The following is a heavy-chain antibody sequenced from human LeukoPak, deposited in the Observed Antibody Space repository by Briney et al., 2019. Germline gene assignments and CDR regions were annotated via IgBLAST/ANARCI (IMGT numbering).Heavy chain of an antibody. Sequence: KASGYTRSTYYLHWERQAPGQGLDWMGIINPSAGGTSYAQKFQGRATMTRDTSTSTVYMELSSLRSEDTAVYYCARALEDYSGHDYGLDYWGQGTLVTVSS. V-gene: IGHV1-46*01. D-gene: IGHD5-12*01. CDR3: ARALEDYSGHDYGLDY. J-gene: IGHJ4*02. CDR2: INPSAGGT. CDR1: GYTRSTYY.